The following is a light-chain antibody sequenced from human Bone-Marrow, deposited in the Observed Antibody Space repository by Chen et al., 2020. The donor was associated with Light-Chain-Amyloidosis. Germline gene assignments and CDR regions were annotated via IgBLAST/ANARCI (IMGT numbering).Light chain of an antibody. V-gene: IGLV3-21*02. CDR1: NIGSTS. CDR2: DDS. J-gene: IGLJ3*02. CDR3: QVWDRGSDRPV. Sequence: SYVLTQPSSVSVAPGQTATIACGGNNIGSTSVHWYQQTPGQAPLLGVYDDSDRPAGIPERLSGSNAGNTATLTISRVEARDEADYYCQVWDRGSDRPVFGGGTKLTVL.